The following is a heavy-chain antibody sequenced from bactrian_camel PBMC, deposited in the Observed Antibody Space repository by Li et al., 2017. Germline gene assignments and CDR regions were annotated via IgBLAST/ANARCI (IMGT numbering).Heavy chain of an antibody. CDR2: FHSYGSM. D-gene: IGHD1*01. Sequence: QVQLVESGGGSALAGGSVRLSCSVSGDTYCLAWFRQAPGNEREVVARFHSYGSMGYADSVKGRFTISKDNAKNILYLHMNSLKPEDTAMYYCAADYCWMDSKNFRNWGQGTQVTGS. V-gene: IGHV3S53*01. J-gene: IGHJ4*01. CDR3: AADYCWMDSKNFRN. CDR1: GDTYC.